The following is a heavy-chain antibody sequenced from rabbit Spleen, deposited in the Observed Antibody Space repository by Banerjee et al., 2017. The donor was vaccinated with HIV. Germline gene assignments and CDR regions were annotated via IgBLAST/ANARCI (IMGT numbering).Heavy chain of an antibody. D-gene: IGHD6-1*01. Sequence: QEQLVESGGDLVKPEGSLTLPCTASGFSFNDDYVMCWVRQAPGKGLKWIACINTWSNRPVYASWAKGRFTMSKTSSTTVTLEMTSLTAADTATYFCARDNVGDPYISFTLWGQGTLVTVS. V-gene: IGHV1S45*01. CDR1: GFSFNDDYV. CDR3: ARDNVGDPYISFTL. J-gene: IGHJ4*01. CDR2: INTWSNRP.